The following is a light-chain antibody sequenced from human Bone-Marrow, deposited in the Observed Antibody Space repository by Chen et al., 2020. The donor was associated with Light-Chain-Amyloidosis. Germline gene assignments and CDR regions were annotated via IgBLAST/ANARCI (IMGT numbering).Light chain of an antibody. CDR2: DDS. CDR3: QVWDRSSDRPV. CDR1: NIGSTS. V-gene: IGLV3-21*02. Sequence: SYVLTQPSSVSVAPGQTATIACGGNNIGSTSVQWYQQTPGQAPLLVVYDDSDRPSGIPERLSGSNSGNTATLTIRRVEAGDEADYYGQVWDRSSDRPVFGGGTKLTVL. J-gene: IGLJ3*02.